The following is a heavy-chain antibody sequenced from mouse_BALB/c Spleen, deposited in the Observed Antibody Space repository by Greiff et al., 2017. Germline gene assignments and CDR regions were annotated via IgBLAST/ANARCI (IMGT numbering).Heavy chain of an antibody. CDR3: ARAYYGNLYAMDY. D-gene: IGHD2-10*01. V-gene: IGHV2-9*02. Sequence: QVQLKESGPGLVAPSQSLSITCTVSGFSLTSYGVHWVRQPPGKGLEWLGVIWAGGSTNYNSALMSRLSISKDNSKSQVFLKMNSLQTDDTAMYYCARAYYGNLYAMDYWGQGTSVTVSS. CDR1: GFSLTSYG. J-gene: IGHJ4*01. CDR2: IWAGGST.